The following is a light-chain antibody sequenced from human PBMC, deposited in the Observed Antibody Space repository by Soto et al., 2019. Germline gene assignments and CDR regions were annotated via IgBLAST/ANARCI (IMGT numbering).Light chain of an antibody. CDR1: QSVGRH. Sequence: EIVLTQSPATLSLSPGERATLSCRASQSVGRHLAWYQQKPGQAPRFLIYGASTRATGIPARFRGSGSGTEFTLTIDSLQSEDFAVYYCQQYNDWPPAFGGGTKVEIK. CDR3: QQYNDWPPA. V-gene: IGKV3-15*01. J-gene: IGKJ4*01. CDR2: GAS.